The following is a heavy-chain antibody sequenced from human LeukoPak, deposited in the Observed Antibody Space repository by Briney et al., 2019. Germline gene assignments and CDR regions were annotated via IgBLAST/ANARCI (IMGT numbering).Heavy chain of an antibody. V-gene: IGHV1-2*02. CDR3: ARDRYFGFTYSWHSDY. Sequence: DSVKLTCNASGYTFTGYYMHWVRQAPGQGLESMGWINPNSGATNYAQKSQGRVTMTRDTSISTAYTELTSLRSDDTAVYYCARDRYFGFTYSWHSDYWGQGALVTVSS. J-gene: IGHJ4*02. D-gene: IGHD5-18*01. CDR1: GYTFTGYY. CDR2: INPNSGAT.